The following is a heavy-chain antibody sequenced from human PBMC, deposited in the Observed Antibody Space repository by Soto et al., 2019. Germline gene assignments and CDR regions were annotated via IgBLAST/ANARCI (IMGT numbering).Heavy chain of an antibody. V-gene: IGHV1-69*13. CDR2: IVPIFGTA. CDR3: ARGANYDSGGYYFFF. D-gene: IGHD3-22*01. Sequence: SVKVSCKASGGTFNRYALSWVQQAPGQGPEWMGGIVPIFGTANYAQKFQGRVTITADESTSTAYIELSSLRSEDTAVYYCARGANYDSGGYYFFFWGQGTRVTVS. J-gene: IGHJ4*02. CDR1: GGTFNRYA.